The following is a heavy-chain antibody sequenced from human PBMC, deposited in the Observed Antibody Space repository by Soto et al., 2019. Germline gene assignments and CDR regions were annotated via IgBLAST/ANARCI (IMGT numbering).Heavy chain of an antibody. CDR2: ISGSVGPI. D-gene: IGHD2-21*01. J-gene: IGHJ4*02. Sequence: PGGSLRLSCAASEFTFSDYYMSWVRQSPGKGLAWVSYISGSVGPIYYADSVKGRFTISRDNSKKSLYLDMNSLRVEDTAVYYCARSRTACYYCGSYFDYWGQGTLVTVSS. V-gene: IGHV3-11*01. CDR1: EFTFSDYY. CDR3: ARSRTACYYCGSYFDY.